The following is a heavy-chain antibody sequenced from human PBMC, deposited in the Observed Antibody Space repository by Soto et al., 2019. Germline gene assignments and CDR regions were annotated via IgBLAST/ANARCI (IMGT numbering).Heavy chain of an antibody. D-gene: IGHD3-3*01. CDR1: GFTFSSYA. J-gene: IGHJ6*02. CDR3: AKDHNDFWNGCHQTPHYYYYYCGMDV. Sequence: GGPLRLSCAASGFTFSSYAMSWVRQAPGKGLGWVSAISGSGGSTYYADSVKGRFTIPRDNSKSTLYLQTNSLIAEDTAVYYWAKDHNDFWNGCHQTPHYYYYYCGMDVWGQGTTVTVS. CDR2: ISGSGGST. V-gene: IGHV3-23*01.